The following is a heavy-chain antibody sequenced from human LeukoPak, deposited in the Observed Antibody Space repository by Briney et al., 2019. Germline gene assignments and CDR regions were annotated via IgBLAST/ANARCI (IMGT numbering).Heavy chain of an antibody. J-gene: IGHJ5*02. V-gene: IGHV3-74*01. Sequence: GGSLRRSCAASGLTFSSYWRHWVRQAPGKGLVWVSRIHSDGSSTSYADSVKGRFTISRDNAKNTLYLQMNSLRAEDTAVYYCARDRPTYSSSWYTGKNNWFDPWGQGTLVTVSS. D-gene: IGHD6-13*01. CDR3: ARDRPTYSSSWYTGKNNWFDP. CDR2: IHSDGSST. CDR1: GLTFSSYW.